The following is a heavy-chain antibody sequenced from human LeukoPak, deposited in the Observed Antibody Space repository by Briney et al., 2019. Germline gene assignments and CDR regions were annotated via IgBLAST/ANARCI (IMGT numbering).Heavy chain of an antibody. CDR3: ARDDSPSRGQLGGKFGYYYYYYMDV. J-gene: IGHJ6*03. D-gene: IGHD6-6*01. Sequence: SVKVSCKASGGTFSSYAISWVRQAPGQGLEWMGGIIPIFGTANYAQKFQGRVTITTDESTSTAYMELSSLRSEDTAVYYCARDDSPSRGQLGGKFGYYYYYYMDVWGKGTTVTVSS. CDR1: GGTFSSYA. V-gene: IGHV1-69*05. CDR2: IIPIFGTA.